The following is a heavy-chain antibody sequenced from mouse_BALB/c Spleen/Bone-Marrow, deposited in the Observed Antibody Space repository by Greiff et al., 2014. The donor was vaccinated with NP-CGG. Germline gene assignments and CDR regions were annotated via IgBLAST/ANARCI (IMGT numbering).Heavy chain of an antibody. D-gene: IGHD2-2*01. J-gene: IGHJ4*01. V-gene: IGHV1-20*01. CDR3: GRGGLRREGHAMDY. CDR2: INPYNGDT. Sequence: INPYNGDTFYNQKFKGKATLTVDKSSSTAHMELXXXTSEDSAVYYCGRGGLRREGHAMDYWGQGTSVTVSS.